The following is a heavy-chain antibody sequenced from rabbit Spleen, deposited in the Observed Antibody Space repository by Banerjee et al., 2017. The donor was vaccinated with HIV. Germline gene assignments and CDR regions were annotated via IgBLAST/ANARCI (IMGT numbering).Heavy chain of an antibody. D-gene: IGHD2-1*01. CDR2: IYVGSSGST. CDR3: ARDVRTTKIIGVYRVNL. Sequence: QSLEESGGGLVQPEGSLTLTCKASGFDFSGNAMCWVRQAPGKGLEWIACIYVGSSGSTYYASWAKGRFTISKTSSTTVTLQLTSLTAADTATYFCARDVRTTKIIGVYRVNLWGPGTLVTVS. CDR1: GFDFSGNA. V-gene: IGHV1S40*01. J-gene: IGHJ4*01.